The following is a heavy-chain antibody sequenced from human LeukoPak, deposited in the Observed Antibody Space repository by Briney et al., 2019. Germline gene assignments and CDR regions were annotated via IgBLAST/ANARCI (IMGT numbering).Heavy chain of an antibody. CDR3: ARTDSSGYYYVSLRYFDY. CDR1: GGSFSGYY. Sequence: SETLSLTCAVYGGSFSGYYWSWVRQPPGKGLEWIGEINHSGSTNYNPSLKSRVTISVDTSKNQFSLKLSSVTAADTAVYYCARTDSSGYYYVSLRYFDYWGQGTLVTVSS. D-gene: IGHD3-22*01. J-gene: IGHJ4*02. CDR2: INHSGST. V-gene: IGHV4-34*01.